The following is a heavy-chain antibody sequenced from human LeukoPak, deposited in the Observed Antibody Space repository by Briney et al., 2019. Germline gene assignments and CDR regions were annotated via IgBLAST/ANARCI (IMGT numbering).Heavy chain of an antibody. V-gene: IGHV4-59*01. J-gene: IGHJ4*02. CDR2: INYSGST. D-gene: IGHD3-22*01. Sequence: SETLSLTCTVSGASIRSYYWNWLRQPPGKGLEWIGYINYSGSTNYNPSLKSRATISMDTSKHHFSLKLNFVTAADTAVYYCARDTRSYDNSGYYFFDFWGQGTLVTVSS. CDR1: GASIRSYY. CDR3: ARDTRSYDNSGYYFFDF.